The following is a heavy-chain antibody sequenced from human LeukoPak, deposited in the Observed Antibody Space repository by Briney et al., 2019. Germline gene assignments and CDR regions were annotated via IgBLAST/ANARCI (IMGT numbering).Heavy chain of an antibody. CDR3: AREREDDYVWGSYRSDY. V-gene: IGHV1-69*04. Sequence: SVKVSCKASGGTFSSYAIGWVRQAPGQGLEWMGRIIPILGIANYAQKFQGRVTITADKSTSTAYMELSSLRSEDTAVYYCAREREDDYVWGSYRSDYWGQGTLVTVSS. J-gene: IGHJ4*02. CDR1: GGTFSSYA. CDR2: IIPILGIA. D-gene: IGHD3-16*02.